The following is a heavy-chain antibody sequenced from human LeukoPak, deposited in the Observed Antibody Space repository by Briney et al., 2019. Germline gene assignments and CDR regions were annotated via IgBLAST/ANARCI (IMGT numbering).Heavy chain of an antibody. CDR1: GLTFSNYW. D-gene: IGHD3-16*01. V-gene: IGHV3-7*03. Sequence: EGSLRLSCAASGLTFSNYWMDWVRQAPGKGLEWEANIKQDGSEKNYVDSVKGRFIISRDNAKNSLYLQMNTLRADDTAVYYCARDGFGTGSNWGQGTLVTVSS. J-gene: IGHJ4*02. CDR3: ARDGFGTGSN. CDR2: IKQDGSEK.